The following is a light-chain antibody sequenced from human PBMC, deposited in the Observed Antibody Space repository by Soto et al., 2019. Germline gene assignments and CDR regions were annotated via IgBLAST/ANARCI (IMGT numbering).Light chain of an antibody. Sequence: EIVLTQSPGTLSLSPGERATLSCRASQSVSTSYLAWYQQKPGQAPRLLIYGASNRATGIPDRFSGSGSGTDFTLTISRLDPEDFAVYDCQQYGSSPPRLTFGGGTKVEIK. CDR3: QQYGSSPPRLT. J-gene: IGKJ4*01. V-gene: IGKV3-20*01. CDR1: QSVSTSY. CDR2: GAS.